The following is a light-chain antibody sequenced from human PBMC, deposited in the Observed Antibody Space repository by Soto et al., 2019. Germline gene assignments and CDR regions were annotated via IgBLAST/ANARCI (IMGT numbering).Light chain of an antibody. CDR2: DAS. CDR3: QQRSNWLT. V-gene: IGKV3-11*01. Sequence: EIVLTQSPATLSLSPGERATLPCRASQSVSSYLAWYQQKPGQAPRLLIYDASNRATGIPARFSGSGSGTDFTLTISSLEPEDFAVYYCQQRSNWLTFGGGTRWIS. J-gene: IGKJ4*01. CDR1: QSVSSY.